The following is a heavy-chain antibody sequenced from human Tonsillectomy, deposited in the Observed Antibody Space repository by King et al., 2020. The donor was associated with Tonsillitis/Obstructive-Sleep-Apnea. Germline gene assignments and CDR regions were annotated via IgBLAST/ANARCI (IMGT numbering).Heavy chain of an antibody. Sequence: TLKESGPTLVKPPQTLTLTCTFSGFSLSTSGVGVGWIRQPPGKALECLALIYWDDDKRYSPSLKSRLTITRDTSKNQVVLTMTNMDPVDTATYYCAHTQYDFWSGYPTKPYDYWGQGTLVTVSS. CDR2: IYWDDDK. CDR3: AHTQYDFWSGYPTKPYDY. D-gene: IGHD3-3*01. V-gene: IGHV2-5*02. CDR1: GFSLSTSGVG. J-gene: IGHJ4*02.